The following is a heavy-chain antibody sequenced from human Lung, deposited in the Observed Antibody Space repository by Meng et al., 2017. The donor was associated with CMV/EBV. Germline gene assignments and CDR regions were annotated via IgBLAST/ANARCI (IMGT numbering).Heavy chain of an antibody. J-gene: IGHJ6*02. Sequence: SVXVSXXASGGASTSYTINWVRQAPGQGFEWMGRIIPILDVTNYAQKFQGRVTITADKSTATAYLELGSLRSDDTAVYYCATDTCFYASCYVGSFHHYFYGMDVWGQGPTVPVPS. CDR1: GGASTSYT. D-gene: IGHD2-2*01. V-gene: IGHV1-69*04. CDR2: IIPILDVT. CDR3: ATDTCFYASCYVGSFHHYFYGMDV.